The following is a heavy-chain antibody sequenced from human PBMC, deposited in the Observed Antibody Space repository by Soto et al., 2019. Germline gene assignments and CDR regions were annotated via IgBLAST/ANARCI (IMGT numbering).Heavy chain of an antibody. V-gene: IGHV1-18*04. D-gene: IGHD2-21*01. J-gene: IGHJ6*02. CDR2: ISAYNGNT. Sequence: QVHLVQSGGEVQKPGASVKVSCKASGYPFTSSGFSWVRQAPGQGLEWMGWISAYNGNTLYAQKFKGRVTMTTDTSTSTAYMELGSLRSDDTAVYYCATDPYCGSAPGCSALDAWGQGTTVTVSS. CDR1: GYPFTSSG. CDR3: ATDPYCGSAPGCSALDA.